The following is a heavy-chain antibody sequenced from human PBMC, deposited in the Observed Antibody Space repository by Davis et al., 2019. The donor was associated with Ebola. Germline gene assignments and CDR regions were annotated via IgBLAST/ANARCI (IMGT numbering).Heavy chain of an antibody. Sequence: GESLKISCAASGFTFSSYGMHWVRQAPGKGLEWVAVIWYDGSNKYYADSVKGRFTISRDNSKNTLYLQMNSLKTEDTAVYYCTTVWGSCYSEKCWFDPWGQGTLVTVSS. D-gene: IGHD2-15*01. CDR3: TTVWGSCYSEKCWFDP. V-gene: IGHV3-33*01. J-gene: IGHJ5*02. CDR2: IWYDGSNK. CDR1: GFTFSSYG.